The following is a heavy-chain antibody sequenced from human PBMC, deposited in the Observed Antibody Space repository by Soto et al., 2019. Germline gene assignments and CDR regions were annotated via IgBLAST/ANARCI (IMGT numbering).Heavy chain of an antibody. CDR3: ARGRATRLFDY. J-gene: IGHJ4*02. Sequence: VSGGSISSYYWSWIRQPLGKGLEWIGYIYYSGSTNYNPSLKSRVTISVDTSKNQFSLKLSSVTAADTAVYYCARGRATRLFDYWGQGTLVTVSS. CDR1: GGSISSYY. D-gene: IGHD5-12*01. CDR2: IYYSGST. V-gene: IGHV4-59*01.